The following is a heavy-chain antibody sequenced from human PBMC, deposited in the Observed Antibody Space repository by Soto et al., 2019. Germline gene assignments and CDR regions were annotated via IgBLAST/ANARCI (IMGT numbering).Heavy chain of an antibody. V-gene: IGHV4-39*01. D-gene: IGHD1-26*01. Sequence: QLQLQESGPGLVKPSETLSLTCTVSGGSISSSSYYWGWIRQPPGKGLEWIGSIYYSGSTYYNPSLKSRVTISVDTSKNQFSLKLSSVTAADTAVYYCARLFIVGATNDDYWGQGTLVTVSS. J-gene: IGHJ4*02. CDR1: GGSISSSSYY. CDR2: IYYSGST. CDR3: ARLFIVGATNDDY.